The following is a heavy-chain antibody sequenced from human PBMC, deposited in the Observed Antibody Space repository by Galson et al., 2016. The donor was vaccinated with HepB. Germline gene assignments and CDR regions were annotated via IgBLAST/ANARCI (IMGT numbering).Heavy chain of an antibody. CDR2: IYPDDSDT. J-gene: IGHJ6*02. V-gene: IGHV5-51*01. CDR3: ATLYWNADDYNGMDV. Sequence: QSGAEVKKPGESLKISCKGSGYSFISYWIGWVRQMPGKGLEWMGIIYPDDSDTRYSPSFQGQVTISADKSISTAYLQWSSLKASDTAMYYCATLYWNADDYNGMDVWGQGTTVTVSS. CDR1: GYSFISYW. D-gene: IGHD1-1*01.